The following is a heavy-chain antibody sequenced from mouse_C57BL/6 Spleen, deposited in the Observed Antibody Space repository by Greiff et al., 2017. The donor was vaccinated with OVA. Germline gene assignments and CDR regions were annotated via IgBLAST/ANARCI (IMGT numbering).Heavy chain of an antibody. CDR3: ARQGYYYGSSYDYYAMDY. CDR2: ISSGGSYT. Sequence: EVMLVESGGDLVKPGGSLKLSCAASGFTFSSYGMSWVRQTPDKRLEWVATISSGGSYTYYPDSVKGRFTISRDNAKNTLYLQMSSLKSEDTAMYYCARQGYYYGSSYDYYAMDYWGQGTSVTVSS. J-gene: IGHJ4*01. V-gene: IGHV5-6*01. CDR1: GFTFSSYG. D-gene: IGHD1-1*01.